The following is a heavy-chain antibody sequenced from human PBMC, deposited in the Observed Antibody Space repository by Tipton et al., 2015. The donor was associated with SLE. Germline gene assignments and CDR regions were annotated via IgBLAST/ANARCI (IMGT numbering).Heavy chain of an antibody. J-gene: IGHJ3*02. CDR2: IYYSGST. Sequence: TLSLTCTVSGGSISSSSYYWGWIRQPPGKGLEWIGSIYYSGSTYYNPSLKSRVTISVDTSKNQFSLKLSSVTAADTAVYYCARQLLVLGYYYDSSGLDAFDIWGQGTMVTVSS. CDR3: ARQLLVLGYYYDSSGLDAFDI. V-gene: IGHV4-39*01. CDR1: GGSISSSSYY. D-gene: IGHD3-22*01.